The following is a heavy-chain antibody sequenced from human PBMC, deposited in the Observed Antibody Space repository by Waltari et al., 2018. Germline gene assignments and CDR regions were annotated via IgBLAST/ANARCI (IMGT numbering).Heavy chain of an antibody. V-gene: IGHV3-21*01. CDR2: ISSSSSYI. CDR3: ASGTSSSRSPWAG. D-gene: IGHD6-13*01. Sequence: EVQLVESGGGLVKPGGSLRLSCAASGFTFSSYSMNWVRQAPGKGLEWVSSISSSSSYIYYADSVKGRFTISRDNAKNSLYLQMNSLRAEDTAVYYCASGTSSSRSPWAGWGQGTLVTVSS. J-gene: IGHJ4*02. CDR1: GFTFSSYS.